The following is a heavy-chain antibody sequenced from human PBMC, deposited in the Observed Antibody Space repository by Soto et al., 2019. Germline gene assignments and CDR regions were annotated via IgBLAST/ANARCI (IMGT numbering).Heavy chain of an antibody. CDR3: ARDRGY. CDR2: IYYSGST. D-gene: IGHD3-16*01. V-gene: IGHV4-31*03. J-gene: IGHJ4*02. CDR1: GGSISSGGYY. Sequence: PSETLSLTCTVSGGSISSGGYYGSWIRQHPGKGLEWIGYIYYSGSTYYNPSLKSRVTISVDTSTSTAYMELRSLRSDDTAVYYCARDRGYWGQGTLVTVSS.